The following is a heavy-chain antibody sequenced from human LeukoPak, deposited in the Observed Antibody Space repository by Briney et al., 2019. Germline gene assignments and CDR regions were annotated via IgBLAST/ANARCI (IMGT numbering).Heavy chain of an antibody. Sequence: PGGSLRLSCAASGFAFSDYYMSWIRQAPGKGLEWVSYISSSGSTIYYADSVKGRFTISRDNAKSTVYLQMNSLKAEDTAVYYCARGGYHHGFDIWGQGTMVTVSS. CDR3: ARGGYHHGFDI. D-gene: IGHD2-15*01. CDR1: GFAFSDYY. J-gene: IGHJ3*02. CDR2: ISSSGSTI. V-gene: IGHV3-11*04.